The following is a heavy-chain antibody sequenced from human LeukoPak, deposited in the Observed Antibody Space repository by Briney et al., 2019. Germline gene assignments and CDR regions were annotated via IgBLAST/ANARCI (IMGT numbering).Heavy chain of an antibody. CDR3: AKGSVRYYDSSSYHDY. J-gene: IGHJ4*02. Sequence: ALRLSCAASGFTFDDYAMHWVRQAPGKGPEWVSGISWNSGSIGYADSVKGRFTISRDNAKNSLYLQMNSLRAEDTALYYCAKGSVRYYDSSSYHDYWGQGTLVTVSS. V-gene: IGHV3-9*01. CDR1: GFTFDDYA. CDR2: ISWNSGSI. D-gene: IGHD3-22*01.